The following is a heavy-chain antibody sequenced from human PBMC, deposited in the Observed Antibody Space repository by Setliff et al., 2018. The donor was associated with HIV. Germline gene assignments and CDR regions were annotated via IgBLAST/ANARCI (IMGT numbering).Heavy chain of an antibody. J-gene: IGHJ4*02. V-gene: IGHV3-48*03. CDR2: ISSSGETI. D-gene: IGHD2-21*01. CDR3: GYSRGAPLDY. Sequence: LRLSCAASGFRINNYDMNWVRQAPGKGLEWISHISSSGETIYYADSVRGRFTISRDNAENSLYLQMISLRAEDTAVYYGGYSRGAPLDYWGQGTLVTVSS. CDR1: GFRINNYD.